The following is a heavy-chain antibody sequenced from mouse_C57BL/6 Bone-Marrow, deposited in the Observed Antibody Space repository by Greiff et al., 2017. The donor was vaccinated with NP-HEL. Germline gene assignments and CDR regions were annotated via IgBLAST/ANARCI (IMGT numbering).Heavy chain of an antibody. CDR2: IRNKANGYTT. CDR3: ARSITTVGLYAMDY. J-gene: IGHJ4*01. Sequence: EVMLVESGGGLVQPGGSLSLSCAASGFTFTDYYMSWVRQPPGKALEWLGFIRNKANGYTTEYSASVKGRFTISRDNSQSILYLQMNALRAEDSATYYCARSITTVGLYAMDYWGQGTSVTVSS. V-gene: IGHV7-3*01. D-gene: IGHD1-1*01. CDR1: GFTFTDYY.